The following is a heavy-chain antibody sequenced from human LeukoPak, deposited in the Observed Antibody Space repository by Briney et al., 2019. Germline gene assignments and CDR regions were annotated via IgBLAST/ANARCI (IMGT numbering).Heavy chain of an antibody. CDR3: ASELGTSYYCYYGMDV. CDR1: GSSINSLYY. V-gene: IGHV4-38-2*02. CDR2: IFHTGDT. D-gene: IGHD1-26*01. Sequence: SETLSLTCSVSGSSINSLYYWGWVRQTPGKGLEWMGGIFHTGDTHYNPSLKSRVNISLDSSKRHFSLRLNSVTAADTAVYYCASELGTSYYCYYGMDVWGQGTTVIVSS. J-gene: IGHJ6*02.